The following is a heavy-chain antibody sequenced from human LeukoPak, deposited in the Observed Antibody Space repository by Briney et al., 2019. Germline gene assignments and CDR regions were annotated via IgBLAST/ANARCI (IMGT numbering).Heavy chain of an antibody. J-gene: IGHJ4*02. D-gene: IGHD2-2*01. CDR3: AKEGNYQLLFVY. Sequence: GGSLRLSCAASGFNLGSYGTHWVRQAPGKVREWVAVISYDGSNKYYADSVKGRFTIARDNSKNTLYLQMNSLRAEDTAVYYCAKEGNYQLLFVYWGQGTLVTVSS. V-gene: IGHV3-30*18. CDR1: GFNLGSYG. CDR2: ISYDGSNK.